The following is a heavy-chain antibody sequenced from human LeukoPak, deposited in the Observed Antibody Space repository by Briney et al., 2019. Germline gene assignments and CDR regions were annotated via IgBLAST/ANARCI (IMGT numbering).Heavy chain of an antibody. J-gene: IGHJ3*02. V-gene: IGHV4-61*03. D-gene: IGHD5-24*01. Sequence: SETVSLTCSVSGGSVSSGSYYWSWIRQPPRKGLEWIGYIYYGGSTNYNPSLKSRVTLSVDTSKNHFSLNLNSVTAADTAVYYCARGRDGYKSAFDIWGQGTMVTVSS. CDR2: IYYGGST. CDR3: ARGRDGYKSAFDI. CDR1: GGSVSSGSYY.